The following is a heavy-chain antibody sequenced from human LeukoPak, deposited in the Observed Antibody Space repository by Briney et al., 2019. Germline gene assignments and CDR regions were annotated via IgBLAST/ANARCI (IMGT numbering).Heavy chain of an antibody. CDR2: INPSGGST. Sequence: ASVKVSGMASGYTFTSYYMHWVRQAPGQGLEWMGIINPSGGSTSYAQKFQGRVTMTRDTSTSTVYMELSSLRSEDTAVYYCAKKSSIPGAFDIWGQGTMVTVSS. D-gene: IGHD6-13*01. CDR1: GYTFTSYY. J-gene: IGHJ3*02. V-gene: IGHV1-46*03. CDR3: AKKSSIPGAFDI.